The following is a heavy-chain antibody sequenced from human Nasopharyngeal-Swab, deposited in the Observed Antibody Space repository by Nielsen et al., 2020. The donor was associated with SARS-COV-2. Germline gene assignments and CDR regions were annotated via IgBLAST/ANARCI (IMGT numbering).Heavy chain of an antibody. J-gene: IGHJ4*02. Sequence: GESLKISCVASGFTFSSYSVNWVRQAPGKGLEWVANIKQDGTEKYYVDSVKGRFTISRDNAKNSLYLQMNSLRAEDTAVYYCAVDGYWGQGTLVTVSS. CDR1: GFTFSSYS. CDR2: IKQDGTEK. V-gene: IGHV3-7*01. D-gene: IGHD6-19*01. CDR3: AVDGY.